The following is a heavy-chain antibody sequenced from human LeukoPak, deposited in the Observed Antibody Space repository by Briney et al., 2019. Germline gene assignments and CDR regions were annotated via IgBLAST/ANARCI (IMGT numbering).Heavy chain of an antibody. CDR2: INTNTGNP. V-gene: IGHV7-4-1*02. D-gene: IGHD6-19*01. Sequence: ASVKVSCKASGYTFINHYIHWVRQAPGQGLEWMGWINTNTGNPTYAQGFTGRFVFSLDTSVSTAYLQISSLKAEDTAVYYCARVYSSGSTRYFDYWGQGTLVTVSS. CDR3: ARVYSSGSTRYFDY. CDR1: GYTFINHY. J-gene: IGHJ4*02.